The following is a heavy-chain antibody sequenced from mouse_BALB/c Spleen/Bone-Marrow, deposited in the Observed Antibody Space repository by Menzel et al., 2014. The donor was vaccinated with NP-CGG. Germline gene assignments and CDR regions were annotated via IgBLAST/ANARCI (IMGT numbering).Heavy chain of an antibody. D-gene: IGHD1-1*01. CDR2: IDPENGNT. V-gene: IGHV14-1*02. J-gene: IGHJ2*01. CDR3: TRWVYYGSSYFDY. Sequence: EVKLVESGAEFVRPGALVKLSCNASGFNIKDYYMHWVKQRPEQGLEWIGWIDPENGNTIYDPEFPGKASITADTSSNTAYLQLSSLTSEDTAVYYCTRWVYYGSSYFDYWGQGTTLTVSS. CDR1: GFNIKDYY.